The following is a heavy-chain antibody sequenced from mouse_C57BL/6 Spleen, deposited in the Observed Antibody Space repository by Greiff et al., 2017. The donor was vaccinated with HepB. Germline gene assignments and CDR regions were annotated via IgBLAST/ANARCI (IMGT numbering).Heavy chain of an antibody. CDR3: ARQVTFYAMDY. CDR1: GFTFSSYG. Sequence: DVMLVESGGDLVKPGGSLKLSCAASGFTFSSYGMSWVRQTPDKRLEWVATISSGGSYTYYPDSVKGRFTISRDNAKNTLYLQMSSLKSEDTAMYYCARQVTFYAMDYWGQGTSVTVSS. J-gene: IGHJ4*01. D-gene: IGHD2-2*01. CDR2: ISSGGSYT. V-gene: IGHV5-6*02.